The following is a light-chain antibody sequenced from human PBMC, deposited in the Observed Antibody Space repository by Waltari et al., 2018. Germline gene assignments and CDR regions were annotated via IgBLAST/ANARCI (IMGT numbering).Light chain of an antibody. CDR1: SSHIGSNT. J-gene: IGLJ3*02. CDR3: AAWDDSLNGWV. V-gene: IGLV1-44*01. Sequence: QSVLTQPPSASGTPGQGVTISCSGSSSHIGSNTVKCYQQLPGTAPKLLIYSNNQRPSGVPDRFSGSKSGTSASLAISGLQSEDESDYYCAAWDDSLNGWVFGGGTKLTVL. CDR2: SNN.